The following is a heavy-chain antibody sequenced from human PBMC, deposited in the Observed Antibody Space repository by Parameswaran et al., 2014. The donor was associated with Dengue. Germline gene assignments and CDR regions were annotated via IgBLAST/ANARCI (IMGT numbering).Heavy chain of an antibody. V-gene: IGHV4-34*01. J-gene: IGHJ4*02. CDR2: INHSGST. CDR3: ARGWGSDFDY. D-gene: IGHD7-27*01. Sequence: VRQAPGKGLEWIGEINHSGSTNYNPSLKSRVTISVDTSKNQFSLKLSSVTAADTAVYYCARGWGSDFDYWGQGTLVTVSS.